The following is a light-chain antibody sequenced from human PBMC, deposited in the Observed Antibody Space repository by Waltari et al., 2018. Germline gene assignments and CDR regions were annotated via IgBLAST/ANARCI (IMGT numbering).Light chain of an antibody. CDR1: QSISGY. Sequence: DIQLTQSPSPLSASVGDRVPITCRASQSISGYLNWYQQKPGKAPKVLIYATSSLQSGVPSRFSGSGSGTDFTLTITSLQPEDFATYYCQQSYRTPPLTFGGGTKVEIK. J-gene: IGKJ4*01. V-gene: IGKV1-39*01. CDR3: QQSYRTPPLT. CDR2: ATS.